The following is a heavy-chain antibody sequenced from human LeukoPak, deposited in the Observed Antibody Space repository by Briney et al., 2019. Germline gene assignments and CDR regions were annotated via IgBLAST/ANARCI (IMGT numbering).Heavy chain of an antibody. CDR3: ASYFGSGSGSYYTGLFDY. CDR2: IYYSGST. D-gene: IGHD3-10*01. CDR1: GGSISSYY. Sequence: SETLSLTCTVSGGSISSYYWSWIRQPPGKGLEWIRYIYYSGSTNYNPSLKSRVTISVDTSKNQFSLKLSSVTAADTAVYYCASYFGSGSGSYYTGLFDYWGQGTLVTVSS. V-gene: IGHV4-59*01. J-gene: IGHJ4*02.